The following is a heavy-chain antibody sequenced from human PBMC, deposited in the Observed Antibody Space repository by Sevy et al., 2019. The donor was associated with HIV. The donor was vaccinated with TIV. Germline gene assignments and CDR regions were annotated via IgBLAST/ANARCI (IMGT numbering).Heavy chain of an antibody. CDR3: AKDYVA. J-gene: IGHJ5*01. CDR1: GFTFSNYA. Sequence: GGSLRLSCAASGFTFSNYAMIWVRQAPGKRLEWVSVINGTGGHTYYADSVKDRFTISRDNSKNTLYLQMNSLRVEDTALYYCAKDYVAWGHGTLVTVSS. D-gene: IGHD2-15*01. V-gene: IGHV3-23*01. CDR2: INGTGGHT.